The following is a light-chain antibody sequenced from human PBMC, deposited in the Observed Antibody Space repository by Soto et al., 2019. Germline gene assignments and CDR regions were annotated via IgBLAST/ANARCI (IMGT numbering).Light chain of an antibody. V-gene: IGKV3-15*01. J-gene: IGKJ1*01. Sequence: EIVMTQSPATLSVSPGERATLSCRASQSVSSNLAWYQQKPGQAPRLLIYGASTRATGIPARFSGSGSETDFTLTISDVEPEDFAVYYCHQRQSWPRTFGQGTKVDI. CDR2: GAS. CDR3: HQRQSWPRT. CDR1: QSVSSN.